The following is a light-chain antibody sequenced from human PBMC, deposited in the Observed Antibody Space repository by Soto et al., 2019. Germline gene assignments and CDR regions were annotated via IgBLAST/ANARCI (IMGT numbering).Light chain of an antibody. V-gene: IGKV3-15*01. CDR3: QQYNNWWT. Sequence: MTKSAAAESVSPGERATLSFSSRQSVSSYFAWYQQTPRQAPRLLIYGASTTATGLPARFSGSGSGTEFTLTISSLQSEDFAVYYCQQYNNWWTFGQGTKVDI. J-gene: IGKJ1*01. CDR1: QSVSSY. CDR2: GAS.